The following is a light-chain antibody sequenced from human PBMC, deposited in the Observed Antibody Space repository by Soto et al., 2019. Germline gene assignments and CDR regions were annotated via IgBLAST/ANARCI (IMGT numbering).Light chain of an antibody. Sequence: DIQMTQSPSTLSASLGDRVTITCRASQSIINWLGWYQQKPGKAPKLLIYAASTLQSGVPSRFSGSGSGTDFTLTISCLQSEDFATYYCQQYYSYPRTFGQGTKVDI. CDR2: AAS. CDR1: QSIINW. CDR3: QQYYSYPRT. V-gene: IGKV1-5*01. J-gene: IGKJ1*01.